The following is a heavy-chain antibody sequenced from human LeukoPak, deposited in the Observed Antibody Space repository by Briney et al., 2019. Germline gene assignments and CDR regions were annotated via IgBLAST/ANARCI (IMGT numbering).Heavy chain of an antibody. CDR3: AKAPITMIVVVIGY. J-gene: IGHJ4*02. CDR2: MSYDVINE. Sequence: GRSLRLSCAASGFTFSSYTIHWVRQAPGKGLEWVAVMSYDVINEYYADSVRGRFTISRDNSKNTLYLQMNSLRAEDTAVYYCAKAPITMIVVVIGYWGQGTLVTVSS. CDR1: GFTFSSYT. V-gene: IGHV3-30-3*01. D-gene: IGHD3-22*01.